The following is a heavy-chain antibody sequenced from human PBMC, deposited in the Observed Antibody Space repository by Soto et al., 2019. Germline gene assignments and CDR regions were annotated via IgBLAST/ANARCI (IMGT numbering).Heavy chain of an antibody. D-gene: IGHD1-1*01. V-gene: IGHV4-34*01. CDR2: INSSGNT. J-gene: IGHJ6*02. Sequence: QVQLQQWGAGLLKPSETLSLTCAVYGESLSGYYGNWIRQSPGKGLEWIGEINSSGNTNYNPSLTSRVTLSINTSKNQFSLNLSSVTAADTAVYYCARTRNLDVWGQGTTVIVSS. CDR3: ARTRNLDV. CDR1: GESLSGYY.